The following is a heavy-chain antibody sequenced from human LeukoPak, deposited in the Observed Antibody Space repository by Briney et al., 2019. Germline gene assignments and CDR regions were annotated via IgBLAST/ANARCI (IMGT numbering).Heavy chain of an antibody. V-gene: IGHV3-23*01. Sequence: GGSLRLSCVASGFTFSNYAMTWVRQAPGEGLEWVSLITGSGDNTYYAASLKGRFTISRDNSKNTLYLQMNNLRVEDTAVYYCAKSLHSWNSLFDYCGQGTLLTV. CDR3: AKSLHSWNSLFDY. J-gene: IGHJ4*02. CDR1: GFTFSNYA. CDR2: ITGSGDNT. D-gene: IGHD1/OR15-1a*01.